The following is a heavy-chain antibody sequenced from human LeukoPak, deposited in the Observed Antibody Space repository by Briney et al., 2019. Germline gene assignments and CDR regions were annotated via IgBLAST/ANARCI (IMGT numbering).Heavy chain of an antibody. CDR2: IYHSGST. J-gene: IGHJ3*02. Sequence: SETLSLTCAVSGGSISSGGYSWSWIRQPPGKGLEWIGYIYHSGSTYYNPSLKSRVTISVDGSKNQFSLKLSSVTAADTAVYYCARARYYYDSSGYYLRSAFDIRGQGTMVTVSS. CDR1: GGSISSGGYS. CDR3: ARARYYYDSSGYYLRSAFDI. D-gene: IGHD3-22*01. V-gene: IGHV4-30-2*01.